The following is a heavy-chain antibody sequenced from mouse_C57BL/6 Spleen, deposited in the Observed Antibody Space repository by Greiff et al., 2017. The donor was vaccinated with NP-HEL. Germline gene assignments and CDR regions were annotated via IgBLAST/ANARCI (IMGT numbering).Heavy chain of an antibody. CDR1: GFTFSSYA. CDR2: ISDGGSYT. J-gene: IGHJ4*01. Sequence: VQLKESGGGLVKPGGSLKLSCAASGFTFSSYAMSWVRQTPEKRLEWVATISDGGSYTYYPDNVKGRFTISRDNAKNNLYLQMSHLKSEDTAMYYCARDRTTVVAHYYAMDYWGQGTSVTVSS. CDR3: ARDRTTVVAHYYAMDY. D-gene: IGHD1-1*01. V-gene: IGHV5-4*01.